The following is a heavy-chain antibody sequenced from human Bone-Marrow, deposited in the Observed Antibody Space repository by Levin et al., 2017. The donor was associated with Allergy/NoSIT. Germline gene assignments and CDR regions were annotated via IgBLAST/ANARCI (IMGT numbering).Heavy chain of an antibody. CDR1: GVSISSSVW. CDR2: IFHSGST. CDR3: AKRDAYNYAGLDY. J-gene: IGHJ4*02. Sequence: SETLSLTCALSGVSISSSVWWSWVRQSPGKGLEWIGEIFHSGSTDYNPSLKSRVTMSVDKSKNQFSLQLTSVTAADTAVYYCAKRDAYNYAGLDYWGPGTLVTVSS. D-gene: IGHD5-24*01. V-gene: IGHV4-4*02.